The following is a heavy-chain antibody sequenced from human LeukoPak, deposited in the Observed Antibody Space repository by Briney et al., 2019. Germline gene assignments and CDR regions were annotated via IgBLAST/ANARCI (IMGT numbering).Heavy chain of an antibody. J-gene: IGHJ4*02. V-gene: IGHV4-39*06. D-gene: IGHD3-22*01. Sequence: SETLSLTCTVSGGSISSSSYYWGWIRQPPGKGLEWIGSICYSGGTYYNPSLKSRVTISVDTSKNQFPLKLSSVTAADTAVYYCARDWRGYYYDSSGYPVWGQGTLVTVSS. CDR1: GGSISSSSYY. CDR2: ICYSGGT. CDR3: ARDWRGYYYDSSGYPV.